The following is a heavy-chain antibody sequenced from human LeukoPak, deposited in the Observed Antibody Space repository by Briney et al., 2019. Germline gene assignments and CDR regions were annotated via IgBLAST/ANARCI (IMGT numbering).Heavy chain of an antibody. CDR2: IWYDGSNK. V-gene: IGHV3-33*08. J-gene: IGHJ4*02. CDR3: ARDLTLLAYCGGDCYSPGDY. CDR1: GFTFSSFG. Sequence: PGGSLRLSCAASGFTFSSFGMHWVRQAPGKGLEWVAVIWYDGSNKYYADSVKGRFTISRDNSKNTLYLQMDSLRAEDTAVYYCARDLTLLAYCGGDCYSPGDYWGQGTLVTVSS. D-gene: IGHD2-21*02.